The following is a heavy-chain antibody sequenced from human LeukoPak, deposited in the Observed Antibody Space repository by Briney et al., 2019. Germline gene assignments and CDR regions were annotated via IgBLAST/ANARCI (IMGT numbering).Heavy chain of an antibody. D-gene: IGHD4-17*01. CDR1: GFTFSSYA. CDR3: AKSVESAVTTNPYFDY. J-gene: IGHJ4*02. CDR2: ISGSGGST. Sequence: PGGSLRLSCAASGFTFSSYAMSWVRQAPGRGLEWVSVISGSGGSTYYADSVKGRFTISRDNSKNTLYLQMNSLRAEDTAVYYCAKSVESAVTTNPYFDYWGQGTLVTVSS. V-gene: IGHV3-23*01.